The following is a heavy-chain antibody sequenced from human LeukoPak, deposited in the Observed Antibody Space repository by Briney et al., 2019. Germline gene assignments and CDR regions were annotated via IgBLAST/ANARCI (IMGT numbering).Heavy chain of an antibody. Sequence: GGSLRLSCAASGFTFSTYSMDWVRQAPGQGLEWVASISSGSSYIYYADSVKGRFTISRDNAKNSLYLQMNSLRAEDTAVYYCAKGGTTGTTSPLRAFDMWGQGTMVTVSS. D-gene: IGHD1-1*01. CDR2: ISSGSSYI. CDR3: AKGGTTGTTSPLRAFDM. CDR1: GFTFSTYS. V-gene: IGHV3-21*01. J-gene: IGHJ3*02.